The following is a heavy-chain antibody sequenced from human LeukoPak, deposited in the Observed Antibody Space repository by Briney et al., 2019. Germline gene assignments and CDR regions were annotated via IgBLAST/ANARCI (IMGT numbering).Heavy chain of an antibody. CDR1: GFTFSSYW. Sequence: GGSLRLSCAASGFTFSSYWMHWVRQAPGKGLVWVSRIKGDGSSTNNADSVKGRFTISRDNAKNTLYLQMNSLRAEDTAVYYCARATTLRAFDIWGQGTMVTVSS. D-gene: IGHD1-1*01. V-gene: IGHV3-74*01. CDR3: ARATTLRAFDI. J-gene: IGHJ3*02. CDR2: IKGDGSST.